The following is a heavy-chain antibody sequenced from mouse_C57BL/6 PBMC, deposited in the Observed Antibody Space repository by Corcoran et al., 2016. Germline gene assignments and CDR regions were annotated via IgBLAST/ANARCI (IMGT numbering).Heavy chain of an antibody. Sequence: QIQLVQSGPALKKPGETVKISCKASGYTFTTYGMSWVKRAPGKGLKWMGWINTYSGVPTYADDFKGRFAFSLETSAGSAYLQINNLKNEDKATYFCARGSSGLFAYWGQGTLVTVSA. V-gene: IGHV9-3*01. CDR3: ARGSSGLFAY. D-gene: IGHD3-2*02. J-gene: IGHJ3*01. CDR1: GYTFTTYG. CDR2: INTYSGVP.